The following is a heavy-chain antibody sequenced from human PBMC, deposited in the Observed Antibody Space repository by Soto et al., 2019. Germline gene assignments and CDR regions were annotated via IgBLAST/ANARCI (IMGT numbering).Heavy chain of an antibody. J-gene: IGHJ6*02. D-gene: IGHD3-22*01. V-gene: IGHV3-30*18. Sequence: QVQLVESGGGVVQPGRSLRLSCAASGFTFSTYGKHWVRQAPGKGLEWVASISYDGSNKYYADSVKGRFTISRDNSKNTLYLQMSSLRTEDTAVYYCAKGVLPYDSSGLWFYYGMDVWGQGTTVTVSS. CDR2: ISYDGSNK. CDR1: GFTFSTYG. CDR3: AKGVLPYDSSGLWFYYGMDV.